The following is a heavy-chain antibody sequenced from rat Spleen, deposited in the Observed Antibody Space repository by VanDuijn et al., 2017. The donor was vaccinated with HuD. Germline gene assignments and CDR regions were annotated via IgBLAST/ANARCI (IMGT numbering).Heavy chain of an antibody. V-gene: IGHV5-22*01. J-gene: IGHJ4*01. CDR3: ATSNYYSSFIYLDA. Sequence: EVQLVESGGGLVQPGRSLKLSCAASGFTFSDYYMAWVRQAPKKGLGWVASISYEGSSTYYGDSVKGRFTISRDDAKSTLYLQMNSLRSEDTATYYCATSNYYSSFIYLDAWGQGASVTVSS. CDR1: GFTFSDYY. CDR2: ISYEGSST. D-gene: IGHD1-2*01.